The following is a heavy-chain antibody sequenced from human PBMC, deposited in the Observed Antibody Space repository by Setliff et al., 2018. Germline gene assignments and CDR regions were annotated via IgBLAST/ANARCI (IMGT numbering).Heavy chain of an antibody. CDR2: IYTSGST. J-gene: IGHJ6*03. CDR3: AREQWLDPPGYYYMDV. D-gene: IGHD6-19*01. Sequence: SETLSLTCTVSGGSISNYYWSGIRQPAGKGLEWIGRIYTSGSTNYNPSLKSRVTMSVDTSKNQFSLKVSSVTAADMAVYYCAREQWLDPPGYYYMDVWAKGTTVTVSS. V-gene: IGHV4-4*07. CDR1: GGSISNYY.